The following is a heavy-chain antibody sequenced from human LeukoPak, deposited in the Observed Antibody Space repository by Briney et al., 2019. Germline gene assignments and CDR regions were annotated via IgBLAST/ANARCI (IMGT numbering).Heavy chain of an antibody. Sequence: SETLSLTCTVSGXSISYYYGSWIRQPPGKGLEWIAYINYSGNTDYNPTLKSRVTISVDTSKNHFSLKLNSVTAADTAVYYCARLNVLNSSVLHHFDHWGQGTLVTVSS. J-gene: IGHJ4*02. V-gene: IGHV4-59*08. CDR1: GXSISYYY. D-gene: IGHD6-13*01. CDR3: ARLNVLNSSVLHHFDH. CDR2: INYSGNT.